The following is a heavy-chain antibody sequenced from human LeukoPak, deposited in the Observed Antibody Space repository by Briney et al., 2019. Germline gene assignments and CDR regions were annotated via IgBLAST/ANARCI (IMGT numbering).Heavy chain of an antibody. CDR2: ISAYNGNT. Sequence: ASVKLSCTASGYTFTSCGISWERQALGQGPEWMGWISAYNGNTNYAQKLQGRVTMTTDTSTSTAYMELRSLRSDDTAVYYCAREDSSSWYPREYFQHWGQGTLVTVSS. V-gene: IGHV1-18*01. CDR3: AREDSSSWYPREYFQH. CDR1: GYTFTSCG. J-gene: IGHJ1*01. D-gene: IGHD6-13*01.